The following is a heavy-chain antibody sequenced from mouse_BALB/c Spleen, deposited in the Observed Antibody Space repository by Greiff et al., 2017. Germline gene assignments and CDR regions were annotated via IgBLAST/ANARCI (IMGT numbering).Heavy chain of an antibody. CDR2: IDPETGGT. V-gene: IGHV1-15*01. CDR1: GYTFTDYE. D-gene: IGHD1-1*01. Sequence: VQLQQSGAELVRPGASVTLSCKASGYTFTDYEMHWVKQTPVHGLEWIGAIDPETGGTAYNQKFKGKATLTADKSSSTAYMELRSLTSEDSAVYYCTRDYYGSSYYFDYWGQGTTLTVSS. CDR3: TRDYYGSSYYFDY. J-gene: IGHJ2*01.